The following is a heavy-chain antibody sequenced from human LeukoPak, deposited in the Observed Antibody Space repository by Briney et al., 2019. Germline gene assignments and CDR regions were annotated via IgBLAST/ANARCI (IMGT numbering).Heavy chain of an antibody. CDR2: ISGNNGNT. D-gene: IGHD1-14*01. CDR3: ARDRTVYMDV. J-gene: IGHJ6*03. V-gene: IGHV1-18*01. CDR1: GYTFTSYS. Sequence: GASVKVSCKASGYTFTSYSITWVRQAPGQRLEWVGWISGNNGNTFYAQKLQGRVTLTTDTSTRTAYLELRSLRSDDTAVYFCARDRTVYMDVWGKGTTVTVSS.